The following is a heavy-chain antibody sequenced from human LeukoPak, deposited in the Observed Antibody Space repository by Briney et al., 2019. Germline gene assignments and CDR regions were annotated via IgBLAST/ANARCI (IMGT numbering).Heavy chain of an antibody. Sequence: GGSLRLSCAASGFTFSNYEMNWVRQAPGKGLEWVSYISSSGTSIYYADSVKGRFTISRHNAKNSLYLQMDSLRAEDTAVYYCARNGDIRLLSDAFNIWGQGTVVTVSS. D-gene: IGHD3-10*01. J-gene: IGHJ3*02. CDR2: ISSSGTSI. CDR3: ARNGDIRLLSDAFNI. CDR1: GFTFSNYE. V-gene: IGHV3-48*03.